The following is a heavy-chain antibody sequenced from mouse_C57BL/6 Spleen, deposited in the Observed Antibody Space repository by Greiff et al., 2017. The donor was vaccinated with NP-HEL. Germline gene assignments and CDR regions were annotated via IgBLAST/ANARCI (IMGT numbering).Heavy chain of an antibody. J-gene: IGHJ4*01. D-gene: IGHD2-3*01. Sequence: VQLQQPGAELVKPGASVKLSCKASGYTFTSYWMQWVKQKPGQGLEWIGEIDPSDSYTNYNQKFKGKATLTVDTSSSTAYMQLSSLTSEDSAVYYCARRGYDGYYLYYAMDYWGQGTSVTVSS. CDR3: ARRGYDGYYLYYAMDY. CDR2: IDPSDSYT. CDR1: GYTFTSYW. V-gene: IGHV1-50*01.